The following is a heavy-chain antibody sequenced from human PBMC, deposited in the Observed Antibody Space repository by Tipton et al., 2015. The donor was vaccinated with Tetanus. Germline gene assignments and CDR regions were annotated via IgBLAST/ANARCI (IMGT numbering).Heavy chain of an antibody. Sequence: SLRLSCAASGFTFSSYAMHWVRQAPGKGLEWVAVISYDGSNKYYADSVKGRFTISRDNSKNTLYLQMNSLRAEDTAVYYCARDRGGGSRRYYYCMDVWGKGTTVTDSS. J-gene: IGHJ6*03. D-gene: IGHD1-26*01. V-gene: IGHV3-30-3*01. CDR1: GFTFSSYA. CDR2: ISYDGSNK. CDR3: ARDRGGGSRRYYYCMDV.